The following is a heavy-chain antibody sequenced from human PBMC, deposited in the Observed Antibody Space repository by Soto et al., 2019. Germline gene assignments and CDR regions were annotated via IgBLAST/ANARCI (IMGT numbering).Heavy chain of an antibody. Sequence: SETLSLTCTVSVASTTGYYWSWIRQSPGKGLEWIGCSYFTGATNYNPSLKSRVTISVDTSRNQFSLTLTSATAADTAVYYCARERTPRTGFDYWGQGTLVTVSS. V-gene: IGHV4-59*01. CDR2: SYFTGAT. CDR1: VASTTGYY. J-gene: IGHJ4*02. CDR3: ARERTPRTGFDY. D-gene: IGHD7-27*01.